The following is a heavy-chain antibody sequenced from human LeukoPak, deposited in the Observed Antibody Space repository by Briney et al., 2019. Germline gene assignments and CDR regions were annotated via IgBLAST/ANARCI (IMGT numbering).Heavy chain of an antibody. CDR1: GFTFSNYA. V-gene: IGHV3-30*02. Sequence: PGGSLRLSCAASGFTFSNYAIYWVRQAPGKGLEWVAFVHYGGSNKYYADSVKGRFDISRDNSKNTLYLQMNSLRAEDTAVYYCVRDGSGYAMWDWGQGTLVTVSS. CDR2: VHYGGSNK. J-gene: IGHJ4*02. D-gene: IGHD5-12*01. CDR3: VRDGSGYAMWD.